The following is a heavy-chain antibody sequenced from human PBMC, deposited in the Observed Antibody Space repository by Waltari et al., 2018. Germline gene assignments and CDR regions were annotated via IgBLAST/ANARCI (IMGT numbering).Heavy chain of an antibody. Sequence: EVQLVESGGNLVQPGGSLRLSCAASGFTFSNYAMTWVRQAPGKGLQWVSSISSSGGSTYLADFLKGWFTVSRDNSRSTLYLQMNGLRADDTAVYYCAKGYLASSWYTLVDFWGQGTLVAVSS. CDR2: ISSSGGST. V-gene: IGHV3-23*04. J-gene: IGHJ4*02. D-gene: IGHD6-13*01. CDR3: AKGYLASSWYTLVDF. CDR1: GFTFSNYA.